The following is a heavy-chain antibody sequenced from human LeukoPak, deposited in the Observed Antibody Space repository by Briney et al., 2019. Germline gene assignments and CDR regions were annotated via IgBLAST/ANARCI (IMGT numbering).Heavy chain of an antibody. V-gene: IGHV3-64*01. CDR2: ISSNGGST. CDR1: GFTFSSYA. J-gene: IGHJ4*02. CDR3: ARSQD. Sequence: GGSLRLSCAASGFTFSSYAMHWVRQAPGKGLEYVSAISSNGGSTYYANSVKSRFTISRDNSKNTLYLQMGSLRAEDMAVYYCARSQDWGQGTLVTVSS.